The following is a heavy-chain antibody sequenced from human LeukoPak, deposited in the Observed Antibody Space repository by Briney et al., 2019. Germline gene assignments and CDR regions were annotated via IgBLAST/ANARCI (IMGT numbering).Heavy chain of an antibody. CDR3: ATHPPKLCTGGSCSDY. D-gene: IGHD2-15*01. Sequence: SGTLSLTCAVSGGSISSSNWWSWVRQPPGKGLEWIGYIYYSGSTNYNPSLKSRVAISIDTSKNQFSLKLSSVTAADTAVYYCATHPPKLCTGGSCSDYWGQGTLVTVSS. CDR2: IYYSGST. J-gene: IGHJ4*02. CDR1: GGSISSSNW. V-gene: IGHV4-4*02.